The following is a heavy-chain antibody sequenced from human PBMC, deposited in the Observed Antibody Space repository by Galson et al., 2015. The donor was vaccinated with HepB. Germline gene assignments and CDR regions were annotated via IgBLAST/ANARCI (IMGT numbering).Heavy chain of an antibody. V-gene: IGHV1-8*01. CDR1: GHTFTSYD. D-gene: IGHD1-26*01. CDR2: MNPNSGNT. CDR3: ARLRTTNYYYYMDV. J-gene: IGHJ6*03. Sequence: SVKVSCKASGHTFTSYDINWVRQATGQGLEWMGWMNPNSGNTGYAQKFQGRVTMTRNTSISTAYMELSSLRSEDTAVYYCARLRTTNYYYYMDVWGKGTTVTVSS.